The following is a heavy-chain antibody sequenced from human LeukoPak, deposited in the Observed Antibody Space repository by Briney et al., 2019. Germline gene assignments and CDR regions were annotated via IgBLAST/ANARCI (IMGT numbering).Heavy chain of an antibody. CDR1: GFTFSSYA. V-gene: IGHV3-64D*09. J-gene: IGHJ4*02. CDR2: ISSNGGST. CDR3: VSSIMITFGGVIANDY. D-gene: IGHD3-16*02. Sequence: PGGSLRLSCSASGFTFSSYAMHWVRQAPGKGLEYVSAISSNGGSTYYADSVKGRFTISRDNSKNTLYLQMSSLRAEDTALYYCVSSIMITFGGVIANDYWGQGTLVTVSS.